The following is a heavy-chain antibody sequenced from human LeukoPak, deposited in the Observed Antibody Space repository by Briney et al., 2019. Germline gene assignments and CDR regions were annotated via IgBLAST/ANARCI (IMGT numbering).Heavy chain of an antibody. CDR1: GGSISSSNW. J-gene: IGHJ4*02. CDR3: ARSPYDSGGYIFDY. CDR2: IYHSGST. Sequence: SGTLSLTCAVSGGSISSSNWWSWVRQPPGKGLEWIGEIYHSGSTNYNPSLKSRVTISLDTSKNQFSLKLSSVTAADTAVYYCARSPYDSGGYIFDYWGQGTLVTVSS. D-gene: IGHD3-22*01. V-gene: IGHV4-4*02.